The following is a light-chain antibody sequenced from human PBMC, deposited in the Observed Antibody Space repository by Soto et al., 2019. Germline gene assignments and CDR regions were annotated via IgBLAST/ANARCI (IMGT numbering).Light chain of an antibody. CDR1: NIGSKS. J-gene: IGLJ3*02. CDR3: KVWDGSSDPWV. Sequence: SYELTQPPSVSVAPGKTARITCGGNNIGSKSVHWYQQKPGQAPVLVIYYDSDRPSGIPERFSGSNSGNTATLTISRVEAGDEADDYCKVWDGSSDPWVFGGGTKLTVL. V-gene: IGLV3-21*04. CDR2: YDS.